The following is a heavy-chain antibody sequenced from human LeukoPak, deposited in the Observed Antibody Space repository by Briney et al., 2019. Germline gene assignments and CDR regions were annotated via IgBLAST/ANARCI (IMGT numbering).Heavy chain of an antibody. CDR2: INHSGST. V-gene: IGHV4-34*01. J-gene: IGHJ5*02. CDR3: ARQGYSGSYFVWFDP. Sequence: SETLSLTCAVSGGSFSGYYWSWIRQPPGKGLEWIGEINHSGSTNYNPSLKSRVTISVDTSKNQFSLKLSSVTAADTAVYYCARQGYSGSYFVWFDPWGQGTLVTVSS. D-gene: IGHD1-26*01. CDR1: GGSFSGYY.